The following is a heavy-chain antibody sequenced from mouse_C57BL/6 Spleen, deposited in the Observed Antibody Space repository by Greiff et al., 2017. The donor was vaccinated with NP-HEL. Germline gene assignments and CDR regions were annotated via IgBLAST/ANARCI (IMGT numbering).Heavy chain of an antibody. CDR2: IHPNSGST. CDR3: ARGDYYGSSYYAMDY. CDR1: GYTFTSYW. D-gene: IGHD1-1*01. J-gene: IGHJ4*01. Sequence: QVQLQQPGAELVKPGASVKLSCKASGYTFTSYWMHWVKQRPGQGLEWIGMIHPNSGSTNYNEKFKSKATLTVDKSSSTAYMQLSSLTSEDSAVYYCARGDYYGSSYYAMDYWGQGTSVTVFS. V-gene: IGHV1-64*01.